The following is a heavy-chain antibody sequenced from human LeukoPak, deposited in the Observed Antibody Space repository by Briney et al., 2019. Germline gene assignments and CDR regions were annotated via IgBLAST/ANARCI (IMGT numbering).Heavy chain of an antibody. CDR2: IRYDGSNN. D-gene: IGHD4-17*01. V-gene: IGHV3-30*02. J-gene: IGHJ5*02. CDR1: GFTFNTNG. CDR3: AKGDDYGSNTRLPKFNWFDP. Sequence: GGSLRLSCAAPGFTFNTNGMHWVRQAPGKGLEWVAFIRYDGSNNYYADSVTGRFTISRDNSKNTLYLQMNSLRAEDTAVYYCAKGDDYGSNTRLPKFNWFDPWGQGTLVTVSS.